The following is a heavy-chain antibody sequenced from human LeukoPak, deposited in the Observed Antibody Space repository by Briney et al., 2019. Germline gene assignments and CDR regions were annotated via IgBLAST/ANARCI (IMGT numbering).Heavy chain of an antibody. CDR2: INHSGST. V-gene: IGHV4-34*01. J-gene: IGHJ4*02. D-gene: IGHD3-22*01. CDR3: ARGRVKYYYDSSGSYYFDY. Sequence: PSETLSLTCAVYGGSFSGYYWSWLRQPPGKGLEWIGEINHSGSTNYNPSLKSRVTISVDTSKNQFSLKLSSVTAADTAVYYCARGRVKYYYDSSGSYYFDYWGQGTLVTVSS. CDR1: GGSFSGYY.